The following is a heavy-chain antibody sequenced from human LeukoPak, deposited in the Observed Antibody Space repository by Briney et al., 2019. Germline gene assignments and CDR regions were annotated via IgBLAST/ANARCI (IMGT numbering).Heavy chain of an antibody. D-gene: IGHD3-9*01. CDR1: GFTFSSYW. CDR2: IKQDGSEK. Sequence: GGSLRLSCAASGFTFSSYWMSWVRQAPGKGLEWVANIKQDGSEKYYVDPVKARFTISRDNAKNSLYLQMNSLRAEDTALYYCARGGQKTTLLVGYYYYYYMDVWGKGTTVTVSS. CDR3: ARGGQKTTLLVGYYYYYYMDV. V-gene: IGHV3-7*03. J-gene: IGHJ6*03.